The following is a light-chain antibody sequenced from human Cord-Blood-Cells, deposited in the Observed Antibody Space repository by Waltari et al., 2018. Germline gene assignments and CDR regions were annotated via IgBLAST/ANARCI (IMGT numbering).Light chain of an antibody. J-gene: IGKJ2*01. V-gene: IGKV3-20*01. CDR3: QQYGSSPQT. Sequence: EIVLTQSPGTLSLSPGERATLSCRASQSVSSSYLAWYQQKPGQAPRLLIYGASSRATGIPDRFRGSGAGTDFTLTISRREPEDFAVYYCQQYGSSPQTFGQGTKLEIK. CDR2: GAS. CDR1: QSVSSSY.